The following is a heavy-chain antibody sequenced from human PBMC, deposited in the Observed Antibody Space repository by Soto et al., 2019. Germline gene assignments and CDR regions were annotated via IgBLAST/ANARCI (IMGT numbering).Heavy chain of an antibody. Sequence: QVQLVQSGGEMKKSGASVTISCKASGYTFNTFGIHWGRQAPGQGLERMGCLTAYDGKRNYAQKFQDRLTMTMDKSTRPGYMELRSLRSDDTAVYFCARGLTYGDIDFWGQGTLVAVSS. CDR1: GYTFNTFG. V-gene: IGHV1-18*01. CDR3: ARGLTYGDIDF. CDR2: LTAYDGKR. J-gene: IGHJ4*02. D-gene: IGHD4-17*01.